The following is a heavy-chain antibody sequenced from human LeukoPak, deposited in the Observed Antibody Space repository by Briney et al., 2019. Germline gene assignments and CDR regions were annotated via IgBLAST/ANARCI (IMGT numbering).Heavy chain of an antibody. V-gene: IGHV3-21*04. Sequence: PGGSLRLSCAASRFTFSGYGMHWVRQAPGKGLEWVSSISSSSNYIYYADSMKGRFTISRDNAKNSLYLQMNSLRAEDTAVYYCARGDGYNYSPFDYWGQGTLVTVSS. CDR3: ARGDGYNYSPFDY. D-gene: IGHD5-24*01. J-gene: IGHJ4*02. CDR2: ISSSSNYI. CDR1: RFTFSGYG.